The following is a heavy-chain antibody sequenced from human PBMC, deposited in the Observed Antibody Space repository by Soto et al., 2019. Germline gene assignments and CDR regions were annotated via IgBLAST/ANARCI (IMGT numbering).Heavy chain of an antibody. V-gene: IGHV1-69*13. Sequence: SVKVSCKASGGTFSSYAISWVRQAPGQGLEWMGGIIPIFGTANYAQKFQGRVTITADESTSTAYMELSSLRSEDTAVYYCARGADCSSTSCLKSSNYYYYYGMDVWGQGTTVTV. D-gene: IGHD2-2*01. J-gene: IGHJ6*02. CDR2: IIPIFGTA. CDR1: GGTFSSYA. CDR3: ARGADCSSTSCLKSSNYYYYYGMDV.